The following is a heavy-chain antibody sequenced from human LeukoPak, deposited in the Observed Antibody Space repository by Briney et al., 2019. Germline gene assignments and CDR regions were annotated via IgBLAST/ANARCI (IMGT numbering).Heavy chain of an antibody. J-gene: IGHJ3*02. D-gene: IGHD1-26*01. CDR3: ARWSYYSTGDAFDI. Sequence: GGSLRLSCAASGFTVSSNYMSWVRQAPGKGLEWVSVIYSGGSTYYADSVKGRFTISRDNSKNTLYPQMNSLRAEDTAVYYCARWSYYSTGDAFDIWGQGTMVTVSS. V-gene: IGHV3-66*01. CDR1: GFTVSSNY. CDR2: IYSGGST.